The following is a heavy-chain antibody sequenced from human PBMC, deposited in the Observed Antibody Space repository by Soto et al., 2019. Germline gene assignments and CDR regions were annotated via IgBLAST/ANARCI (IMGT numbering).Heavy chain of an antibody. Sequence: PSQTLPLTCSISGDSVSSNSAAWNCIRQSPSRGLEWLGRTYYRSKWYNDYAVSVKSRITINPDTSKNQFSLQLNSVTPEDTAVYYCARQGRITLAVGGGADAFDFRGQGTMLT. CDR3: ARQGRITLAVGGGADAFDF. J-gene: IGHJ3*01. D-gene: IGHD6-19*01. CDR1: GDSVSSNSAA. V-gene: IGHV6-1*01. CDR2: TYYRSKWYN.